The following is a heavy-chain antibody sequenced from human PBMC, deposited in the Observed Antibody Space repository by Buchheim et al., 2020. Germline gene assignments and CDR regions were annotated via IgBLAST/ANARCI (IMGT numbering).Heavy chain of an antibody. D-gene: IGHD3-3*01. Sequence: QVQLVESGGGVVQPGRSLRLSCAASGFTFSSYGMHWVRQAPGKGLEWVAVISYDGSNKYYADSVKGRFTISRDNSKNTLYLQMNSLRAEDTAVYYCAKDDMIWSGYCPPYYYGMDVWGQGTT. J-gene: IGHJ6*02. CDR2: ISYDGSNK. CDR1: GFTFSSYG. V-gene: IGHV3-30*18. CDR3: AKDDMIWSGYCPPYYYGMDV.